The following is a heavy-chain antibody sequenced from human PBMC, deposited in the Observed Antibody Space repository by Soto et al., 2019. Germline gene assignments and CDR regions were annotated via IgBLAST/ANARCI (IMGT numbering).Heavy chain of an antibody. CDR3: ARDGVGATAFWGYLDY. D-gene: IGHD3-16*01. CDR2: IRYDGNNI. Sequence: QVQLVESGGGVVQPGRSLRLSCVASGFTFSGYGMHWVRQAPGKGLEWVAIIRYDGNNIYYADSVRGRFAISRDNSKNTLFLQMDSLGAEVKDFDYCARDGVGATAFWGYLDYWGQGALVTVSS. J-gene: IGHJ4*02. CDR1: GFTFSGYG. V-gene: IGHV3-33*01.